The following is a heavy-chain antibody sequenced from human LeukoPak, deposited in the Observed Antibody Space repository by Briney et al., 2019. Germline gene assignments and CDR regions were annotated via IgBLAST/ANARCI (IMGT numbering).Heavy chain of an antibody. Sequence: ASVKVSCKASGYTFTSYGISWVQQAPGQGLEWMGWISAYNGNTNYAQKLQGRVTMTTDTSTSTAYMELRSLRSDDTAVYYCARFSPVDTVYGMDVWGQGTTVTVSS. D-gene: IGHD5-18*01. CDR2: ISAYNGNT. CDR3: ARFSPVDTVYGMDV. V-gene: IGHV1-18*01. J-gene: IGHJ6*02. CDR1: GYTFTSYG.